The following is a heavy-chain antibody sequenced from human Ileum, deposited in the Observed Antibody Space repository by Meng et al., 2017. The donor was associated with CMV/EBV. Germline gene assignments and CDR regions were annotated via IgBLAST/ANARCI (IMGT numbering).Heavy chain of an antibody. D-gene: IGHD6-19*01. Sequence: VPSNSAAWNWIRQSPSRGLEWLGRTYYRSKWYNDYAVSVKSRITINPDTSKNQFSLQLNSVTPEDTAVYFCARSESSGWYTTLFDPWGQGTLVTVSS. CDR2: TYYRSKWYN. CDR3: ARSESSGWYTTLFDP. V-gene: IGHV6-1*01. J-gene: IGHJ5*02. CDR1: VPSNSAA.